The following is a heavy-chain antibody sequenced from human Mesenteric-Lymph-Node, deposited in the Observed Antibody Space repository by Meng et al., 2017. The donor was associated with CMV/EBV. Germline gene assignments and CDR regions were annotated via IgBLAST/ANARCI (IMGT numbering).Heavy chain of an antibody. CDR3: ARAQFGARDY. J-gene: IGHJ4*02. D-gene: IGHD3-16*01. CDR2: ITTSGGGI. Sequence: GGPLRLSCAASGFIFSSYSMNWVRQAPGKGLEWLSYITTSGGGIYYADSVRGRFTVSRDNAKNSLYLQMNSLRAEDTAVYYCARAQFGARDYWGQGTLVTVSS. CDR1: GFIFSSYS. V-gene: IGHV3-48*04.